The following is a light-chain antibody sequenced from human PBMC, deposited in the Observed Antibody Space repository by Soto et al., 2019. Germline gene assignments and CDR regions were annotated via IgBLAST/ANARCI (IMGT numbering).Light chain of an antibody. Sequence: DIQMTQSPSSLSASVGDRVTITGRASQSISSDLNWYQQKPGKAPKLLIYAASSLQSGVPSRFSGSGSGTDFTLTIGSLQPEDFATYYCQQSDSTPYTFGQGTKLDIK. J-gene: IGKJ2*01. CDR1: QSISSD. CDR3: QQSDSTPYT. CDR2: AAS. V-gene: IGKV1-39*01.